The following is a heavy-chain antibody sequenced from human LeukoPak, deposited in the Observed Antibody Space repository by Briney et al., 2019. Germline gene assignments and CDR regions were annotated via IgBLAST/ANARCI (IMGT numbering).Heavy chain of an antibody. V-gene: IGHV4-4*07. J-gene: IGHJ4*02. CDR1: GASMCNSF. D-gene: IGHD2-15*01. CDR3: ARAPGGCGGTCPFDY. CDR2: IYTSGTT. Sequence: PSETLSLTCTVSGASMCNSFWSWIRQPAGKGLEWIGRIYTSGTTNYNPSLKSRVTLSVDTSNNQFSLTLASVTAADTALYYCARAPGGCGGTCPFDYWGLGTLVTVSS.